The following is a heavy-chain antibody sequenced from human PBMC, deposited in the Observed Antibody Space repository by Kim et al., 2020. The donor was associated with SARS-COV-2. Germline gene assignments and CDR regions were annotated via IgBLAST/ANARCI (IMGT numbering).Heavy chain of an antibody. Sequence: SETLSLTCTVSGGSISSGGYYWSWIRQHPGKGLEWIGYIYYSGSTYYNPSLKSRVTISVDTSKNQFSLKLSSVIAADTAVYYCAGKGSGGSSRHGAFDIWGQGTMVTVSS. CDR3: AGKGSGGSSRHGAFDI. J-gene: IGHJ3*02. V-gene: IGHV4-31*03. CDR2: IYYSGST. CDR1: GGSISSGGYY. D-gene: IGHD2-15*01.